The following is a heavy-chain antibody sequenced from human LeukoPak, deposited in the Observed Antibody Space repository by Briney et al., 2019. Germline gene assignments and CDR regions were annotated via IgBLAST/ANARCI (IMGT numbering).Heavy chain of an antibody. Sequence: GGSLRLSCAASGFTFDDYGMSWVRQAPGKGLEWVSGINWNGGSTGYADSVKGRSTISRDNAKNSLYLQMNSLRAEDTALYHCARGLVRGMRGEDYWGQGTLVTVSS. CDR1: GFTFDDYG. D-gene: IGHD3-10*01. J-gene: IGHJ4*02. CDR2: INWNGGST. V-gene: IGHV3-20*01. CDR3: ARGLVRGMRGEDY.